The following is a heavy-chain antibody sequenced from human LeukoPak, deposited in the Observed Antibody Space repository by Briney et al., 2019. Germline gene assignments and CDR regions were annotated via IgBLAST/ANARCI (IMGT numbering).Heavy chain of an antibody. CDR2: IIPIFGTA. CDR3: ARSPRAGELYVFDI. V-gene: IGHV1-69*01. J-gene: IGHJ3*02. Sequence: TVKVSCKASGGTFSSYAISWVRQAPGQGLEWMGGIIPIFGTANYAQKFQGRVTITADESTSTAYMELSSLRSEDTAVYYYARSPRAGELYVFDIWGQGTMVTVSS. CDR1: GGTFSSYA. D-gene: IGHD3-10*01.